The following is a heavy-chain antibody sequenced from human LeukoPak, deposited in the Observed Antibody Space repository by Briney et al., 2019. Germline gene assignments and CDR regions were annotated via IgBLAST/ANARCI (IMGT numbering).Heavy chain of an antibody. V-gene: IGHV3-23*01. CDR2: ISGSGGST. J-gene: IGHJ3*02. CDR3: AKEITMVRGVIGAFDI. Sequence: GGSLRLSCAASGFTFSSYGMSWVRQAPGKGLEWVSAISGSGGSTYYADSVKGRFTIFRDNSKNTLYLQMNSLRAEDTAVYYCAKEITMVRGVIGAFDIWGQGTMVTVSS. D-gene: IGHD3-10*01. CDR1: GFTFSSYG.